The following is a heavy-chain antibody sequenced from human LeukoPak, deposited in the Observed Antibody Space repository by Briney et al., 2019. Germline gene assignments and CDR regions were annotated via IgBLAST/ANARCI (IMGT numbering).Heavy chain of an antibody. Sequence: GGSLRLSCTASGFTLGSHDMHGVRQIPGQGLEWGAAVSSGFHAFFADSVQGRFTVSREDARNSLYLQMNSLRAGDTAVYYCVREARGYHYTYFDYWGQGTLVTVSS. CDR1: GFTLGSHD. D-gene: IGHD5-18*01. CDR3: VREARGYHYTYFDY. J-gene: IGHJ4*02. V-gene: IGHV3-13*01. CDR2: VSSGFHA.